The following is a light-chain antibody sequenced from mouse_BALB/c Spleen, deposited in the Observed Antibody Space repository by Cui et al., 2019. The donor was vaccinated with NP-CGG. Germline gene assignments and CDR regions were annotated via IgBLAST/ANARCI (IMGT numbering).Light chain of an antibody. V-gene: IGLV1*01. CDR3: ALWYSNHWV. J-gene: IGLJ1*01. Sequence: QAVVPQESALTTSPGETVTLTCRSSTGAVTTSNYANWVQEKPDHLFTGLIGGTKNRAPGVPARFSGSLIGDKVALTITGAQTEDEAIYFCALWYSNHWVFGGGTKLTVL. CDR1: TGAVTTSNY. CDR2: GTK.